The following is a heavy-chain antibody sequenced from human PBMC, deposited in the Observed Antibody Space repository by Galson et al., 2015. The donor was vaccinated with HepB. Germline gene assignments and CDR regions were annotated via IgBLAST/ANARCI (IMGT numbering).Heavy chain of an antibody. Sequence: SLRLSCAASGFTVSTSYMSWVRQAPGKGLEWVALISYDGSNKYNADSVKGRFTISRDNSKNTLYLQMNSLRAEDTAVYYCARDHGSLAVAGSPPFDYWGQGTLVTVSS. J-gene: IGHJ4*02. CDR1: GFTVSTSY. V-gene: IGHV3-30*03. CDR2: ISYDGSNK. D-gene: IGHD6-19*01. CDR3: ARDHGSLAVAGSPPFDY.